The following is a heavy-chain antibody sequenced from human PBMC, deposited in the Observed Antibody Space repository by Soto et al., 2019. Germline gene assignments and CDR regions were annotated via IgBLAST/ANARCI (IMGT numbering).Heavy chain of an antibody. V-gene: IGHV3-74*01. J-gene: IGHJ4*02. D-gene: IGHD3-10*01. CDR1: GFTFSSYW. CDR3: AFGSGSYQALGY. CDR2: INSDGSST. Sequence: GGSLRLSCAASGFTFSSYWMHWVRQAPGKGLVWVSRINSDGSSTSYADSVKGRFTISRDNAKNTLYLQMNSLRAEDTAVYYCAFGSGSYQALGYWGQGTLVTVSS.